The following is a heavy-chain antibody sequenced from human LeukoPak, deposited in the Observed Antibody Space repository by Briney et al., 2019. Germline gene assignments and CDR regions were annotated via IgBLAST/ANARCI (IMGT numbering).Heavy chain of an antibody. V-gene: IGHV4-61*01. D-gene: IGHD2-2*01. CDR1: GGSLSSGPYY. Sequence: SETLSLTCTVSGGSLSSGPYYWSWIRQPPGKGLECIGYVHYSGSTNYNPSLKSRVTMSVDASKNQFSLKLASVTAADTAVYYCARDEVGYCRRTSCSPFDYWGQGTLVTVSS. CDR3: ARDEVGYCRRTSCSPFDY. CDR2: VHYSGST. J-gene: IGHJ4*02.